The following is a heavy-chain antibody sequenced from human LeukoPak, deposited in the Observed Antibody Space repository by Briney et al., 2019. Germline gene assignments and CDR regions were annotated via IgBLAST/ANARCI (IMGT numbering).Heavy chain of an antibody. D-gene: IGHD2-15*01. J-gene: IGHJ6*03. CDR1: GFTFSSFG. V-gene: IGHV3-64*01. CDR3: ARARVAAKSGYMDV. CDR2: INSAGDAT. Sequence: EGSLRLSCAASGFTFSSFGIYWVRQAPGKGLEYVSSINSAGDATYYANSVRGRFTISRDNSKNTVYLQMGSLRPEDTAVYYCARARVAAKSGYMDVWGRGTTVTISS.